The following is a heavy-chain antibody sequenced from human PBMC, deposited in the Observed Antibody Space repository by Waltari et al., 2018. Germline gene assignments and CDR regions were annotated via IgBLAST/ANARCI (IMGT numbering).Heavy chain of an antibody. V-gene: IGHV1-8*03. J-gene: IGHJ2*01. CDR1: GYTFTSYD. D-gene: IGHD6-13*01. Sequence: QVQLVQSGAEVKKPGASVKVSCKASGYTFTSYDINWVRQATGQGLEWMGWMNPNSGNTGYAQKFQGRVTITRNTSISTAYMELSSLRSEDTAVYYCARGIGIAAAELYWYFDLWGRGTLVTVSS. CDR2: MNPNSGNT. CDR3: ARGIGIAAAELYWYFDL.